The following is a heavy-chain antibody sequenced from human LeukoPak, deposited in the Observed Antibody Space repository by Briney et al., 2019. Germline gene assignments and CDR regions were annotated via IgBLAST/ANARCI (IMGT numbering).Heavy chain of an antibody. CDR1: GYTFTSYG. CDR3: ARGNYGSGSYYVVDFDS. D-gene: IGHD3-10*01. V-gene: IGHV1-18*01. J-gene: IGHJ4*02. CDR2: ISAYNGNT. Sequence: ASVKVSCKASGYTFTSYGISWVRQAPGQGLEWMGWISAYNGNTNYAQKLQGRVTMTTDTSTSTAYMELRSLRSDDTAVYYCARGNYGSGSYYVVDFDSWGQGTLVTVSS.